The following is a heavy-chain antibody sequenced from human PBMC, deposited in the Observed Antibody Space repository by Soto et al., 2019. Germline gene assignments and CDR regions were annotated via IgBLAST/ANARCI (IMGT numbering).Heavy chain of an antibody. CDR1: GYTFTSYD. CDR2: MNPNSGNT. CDR3: ARARSSRCSGGRCDVSGWFDP. J-gene: IGHJ5*02. D-gene: IGHD2-15*01. V-gene: IGHV1-8*01. Sequence: QVQLVQSGAEVKTPGASVKVSCKASGYTFTSYDINWVRQATGQGLEWMGWMNPNSGNTGYAQNFQGRVTMTRNTSISTAYMGRGSLRSEDSAVYYCARARSSRCSGGRCDVSGWFDPWGQGTLVTVSS.